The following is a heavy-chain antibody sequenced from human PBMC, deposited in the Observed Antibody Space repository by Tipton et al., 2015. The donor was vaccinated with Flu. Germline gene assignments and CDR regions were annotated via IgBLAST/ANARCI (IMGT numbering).Heavy chain of an antibody. V-gene: IGHV4-4*07. J-gene: IGHJ4*02. CDR2: IHHSGVT. Sequence: TLSLTCTVSGDSISGFYWNWIRQPTGKGLEWIGHIHHSGVTAYNPSLRSRVTMSLDTSKNLMSLTLRSVTDADTAVYYCARGVGTSWYATKWGQGTLVTVSS. CDR3: ARGVGTSWYATK. D-gene: IGHD2-2*01. CDR1: GDSISGFY.